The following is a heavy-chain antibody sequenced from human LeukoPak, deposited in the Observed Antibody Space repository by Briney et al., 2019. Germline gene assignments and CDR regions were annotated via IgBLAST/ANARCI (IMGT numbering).Heavy chain of an antibody. V-gene: IGHV3-30*02. J-gene: IGHJ4*02. D-gene: IGHD2-15*01. CDR3: AKDLSGTVVVVAASRGFDY. CDR2: IQNDESKI. CDR1: GFAFSAYG. Sequence: GGSLRLSCAASGFAFSAYGMHWVRQAPGKGLEWVAYIQNDESKIHYTDSVKGRFTISRDNSKNTLYLQMNSLRAEDTAVYYCAKDLSGTVVVVAASRGFDYWGQGTLVTVSS.